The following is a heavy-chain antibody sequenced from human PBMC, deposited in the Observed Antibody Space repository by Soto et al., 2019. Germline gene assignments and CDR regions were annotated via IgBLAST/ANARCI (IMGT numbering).Heavy chain of an antibody. V-gene: IGHV5-51*01. CDR2: IYPGDSDT. J-gene: IGHJ4*02. Sequence: PGESLKISCKGSGYSFVSYGIAWVRQMPGKGLEWMGSIYPGDSDTTYSPSIQGQVTISADKSSTTVYLQWNTLKASDTAMYYCAKTDGYEVEYWGQGTQVTVSS. CDR3: AKTDGYEVEY. CDR1: GYSFVSYG. D-gene: IGHD5-18*01.